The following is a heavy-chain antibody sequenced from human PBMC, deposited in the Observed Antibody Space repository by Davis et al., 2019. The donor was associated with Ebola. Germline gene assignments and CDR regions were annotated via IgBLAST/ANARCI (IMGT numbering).Heavy chain of an antibody. J-gene: IGHJ5*02. V-gene: IGHV1-46*01. D-gene: IGHD3-16*01. CDR1: GYTFTNYY. Sequence: ASVKVSCKASGYTFTNYYMHWVRQAPGQGLEWMGMINPNDGRTIYAQKFQGRVTVTRDTSTSTVYMELSSLRSEDTAVYYCARGKVGGKNWLDPWGQGTLVTVSS. CDR2: INPNDGRT. CDR3: ARGKVGGKNWLDP.